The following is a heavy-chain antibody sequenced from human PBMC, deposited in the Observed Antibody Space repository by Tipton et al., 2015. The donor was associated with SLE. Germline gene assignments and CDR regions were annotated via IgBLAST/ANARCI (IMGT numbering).Heavy chain of an antibody. V-gene: IGHV3-23*03. D-gene: IGHD3-9*01. Sequence: SLRLSCAASGFNFRSYAMNWVRQAPGKGLEWVALIYSIGTTSYADSVKGRFTLSRDNSRNTLDLQMDSLRVEDTAVYYCVRDNDWSSFDHWGQGSLVTVSS. CDR1: GFNFRSYA. CDR3: VRDNDWSSFDH. J-gene: IGHJ4*02. CDR2: IYSIGTT.